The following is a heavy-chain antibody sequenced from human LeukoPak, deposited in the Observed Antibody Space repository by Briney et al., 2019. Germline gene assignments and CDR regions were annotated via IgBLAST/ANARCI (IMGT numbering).Heavy chain of an antibody. J-gene: IGHJ4*02. V-gene: IGHV1-18*01. CDR3: ARPYYDSSAPPYDY. CDR1: GYTFTSYG. D-gene: IGHD3-22*01. CDR2: ISAYNGNT. Sequence: ASVKVSCKASGYTFTSYGISWVRQAPGQGFEWMGWISAYNGNTNYAQKLQGRVTMTTDTSTSTAYMELRSLRSDDTAVYYCARPYYDSSAPPYDYWGQGTLVTVSS.